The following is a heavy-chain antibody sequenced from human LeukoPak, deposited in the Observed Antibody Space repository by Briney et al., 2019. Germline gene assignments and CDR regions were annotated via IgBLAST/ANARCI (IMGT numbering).Heavy chain of an antibody. CDR1: GDSVSSNSAA. D-gene: IGHD3-10*01. V-gene: IGHV6-1*01. J-gene: IGHJ4*02. CDR2: TYYRSEWYN. Sequence: SQTLSLTCAISGDSVSSNSAAWNWIRQSPSRGLEWLGRTYYRSEWYNDYAVSVKSRVTINPDTSKDQFSLQLNSVTPEDTAVYYCARGGGSGSGLFDYWGQGTLVIVSS. CDR3: ARGGGSGSGLFDY.